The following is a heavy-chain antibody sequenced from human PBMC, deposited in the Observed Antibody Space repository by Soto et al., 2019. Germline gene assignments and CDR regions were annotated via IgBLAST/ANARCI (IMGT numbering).Heavy chain of an antibody. Sequence: ASVKVSCKASGGTFSSYTISWVRQAPGQGLEWMGRIIPILGIANYAQKFQGRVTITADKSTSTAYMELSSLRSEDTAVYYCAREKVLGDFWSGYSDGYFDYWGQGTLVTVSS. CDR1: GGTFSSYT. CDR2: IIPILGIA. J-gene: IGHJ4*02. CDR3: AREKVLGDFWSGYSDGYFDY. V-gene: IGHV1-69*04. D-gene: IGHD3-3*01.